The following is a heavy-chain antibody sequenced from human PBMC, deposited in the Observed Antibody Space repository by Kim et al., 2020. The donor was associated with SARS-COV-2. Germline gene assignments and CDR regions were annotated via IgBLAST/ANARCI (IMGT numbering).Heavy chain of an antibody. CDR2: IYYSGST. CDR3: ASIPASSSTPRDY. Sequence: SETLSLTCTVSGGSISSSSYYWGWIRQPPGKGLEWIGSIYYSGSTYYNPSLKSRVTISVDTSKNQFSLKLSSVTAADTAVYYCASIPASSSTPRDYWGQGTLVTVSS. J-gene: IGHJ4*02. D-gene: IGHD6-6*01. CDR1: GGSISSSSYY. V-gene: IGHV4-39*01.